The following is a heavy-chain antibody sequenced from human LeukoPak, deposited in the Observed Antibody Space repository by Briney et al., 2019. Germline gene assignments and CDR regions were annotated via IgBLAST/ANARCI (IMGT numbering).Heavy chain of an antibody. CDR3: ATVDYGGQRGWDY. CDR2: VDPEDGET. D-gene: IGHD4-23*01. CDR1: GYTFTDYY. V-gene: IGHV1-69-2*01. J-gene: IGHJ4*02. Sequence: ASVKISCKVSGYTFTDYYMHWVQQAPGKGLEWMGLVDPEDGETIYAEKFQGRVTITADTSTDTAYMELSSLRSGDTAVYYCATVDYGGQRGWDYWGQGTLVTVSS.